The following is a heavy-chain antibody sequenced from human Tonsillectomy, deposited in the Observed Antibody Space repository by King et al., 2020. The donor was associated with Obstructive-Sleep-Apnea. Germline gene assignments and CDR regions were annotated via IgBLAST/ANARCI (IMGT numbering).Heavy chain of an antibody. CDR3: TTDRGGLWFSDY. CDR2: IKSKTDGGTT. V-gene: IGHV3-15*01. Sequence: VQLVESGGGLVKPGGSLRLSCAASGFTFSNAWMSWVRQAPGKGLEWVGRIKSKTDGGTTDYAAPVKGRFTISRDDSKNTLYLQMNSLKTEDTVVYYCTTDRGGLWFSDYWGQGTLVTVSS. J-gene: IGHJ4*02. CDR1: GFTFSNAW. D-gene: IGHD3-10*01.